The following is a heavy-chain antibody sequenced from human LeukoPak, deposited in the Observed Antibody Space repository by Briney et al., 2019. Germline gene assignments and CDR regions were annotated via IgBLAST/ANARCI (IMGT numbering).Heavy chain of an antibody. CDR3: ARRGYDADAFDI. J-gene: IGHJ3*02. V-gene: IGHV4-59*08. D-gene: IGHD5-12*01. Sequence: SETLSLTCTVSGGSISSYYWSWIRQPPGKGLEWIGYIYYSGSTNCNPSLKSRVTISVDTSKNQFSLKLSSVTAADTAVYYCARRGYDADAFDIWGQGTMVTVSS. CDR2: IYYSGST. CDR1: GGSISSYY.